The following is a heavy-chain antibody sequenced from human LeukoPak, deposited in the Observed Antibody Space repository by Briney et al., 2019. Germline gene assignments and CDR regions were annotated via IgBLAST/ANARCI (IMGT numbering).Heavy chain of an antibody. J-gene: IGHJ4*02. D-gene: IGHD3-10*01. CDR3: ARDGTWFGELFVY. CDR2: ISSSSSTI. V-gene: IGHV3-48*01. Sequence: GGSLRLSCAASVFTYSSYSMNCARHAPGKGREWVSYISSSSSTIYYADSVKGRFTITRDNAKNSLYLQMNSLSVDDTAVYYCARDGTWFGELFVYWGQGTLVTVSS. CDR1: VFTYSSYS.